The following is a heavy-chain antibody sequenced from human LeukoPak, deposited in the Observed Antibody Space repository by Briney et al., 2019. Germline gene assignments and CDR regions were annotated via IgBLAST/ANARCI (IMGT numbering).Heavy chain of an antibody. CDR3: ARHYSSSWYYFDY. CDR1: GYSISSGYY. CDR2: IYHSGST. D-gene: IGHD6-13*01. J-gene: IGHJ4*02. V-gene: IGHV4-38-2*01. Sequence: SETLSLTCAVSGYSISSGYYWGWIRQPPGKGLEWIGSIYHSGSTHYNPSLKSRVTISVDTSKNQFSLKLSSVTAADTAVYYCARHYSSSWYYFDYWGQGTLVTVSS.